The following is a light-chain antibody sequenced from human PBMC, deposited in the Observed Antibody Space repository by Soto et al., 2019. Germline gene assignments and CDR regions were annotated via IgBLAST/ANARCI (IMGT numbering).Light chain of an antibody. J-gene: IGLJ1*01. CDR1: SSDVGDYNY. V-gene: IGLV2-14*01. Sequence: QSALAQPASVSGSPGQSITISCTGASSDVGDYNYVSWYQHHPGKAPKLLIYEVNNRPSGVSDRFSGSKSGNVASLTISWLHAEDEADYSCSSYTSSSTYVFGTGTKVTVL. CDR3: SSYTSSSTYV. CDR2: EVN.